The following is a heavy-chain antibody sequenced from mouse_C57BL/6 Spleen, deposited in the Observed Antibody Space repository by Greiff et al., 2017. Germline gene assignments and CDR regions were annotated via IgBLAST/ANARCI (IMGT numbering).Heavy chain of an antibody. Sequence: QVQLQQSGAELVKPGASVKMSCKASGYTFTSYWITWVKQRPGHGLEWIGDIYPGSGSTNYNEKFKSKATLTVDTSSSTAYMQLSSLTSEDSAVYYCARGYGSSYGFAYWGQGTLVTVSA. CDR2: IYPGSGST. J-gene: IGHJ3*01. V-gene: IGHV1-55*01. CDR3: ARGYGSSYGFAY. D-gene: IGHD1-1*01. CDR1: GYTFTSYW.